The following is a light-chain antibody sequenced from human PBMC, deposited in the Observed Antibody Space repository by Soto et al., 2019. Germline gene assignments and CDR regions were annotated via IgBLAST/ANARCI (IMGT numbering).Light chain of an antibody. CDR2: GAS. CDR1: QSVSSN. Sequence: EVKITEVAVPLTVSTGERATLSCRASQSVSSNLAWYQQKPGQAPRLLIYGASTRATGIPARFSGSGSGTEFTLTISSLQSEDFAVYYCQQYNTWPLTFGQATKVDIK. CDR3: QQYNTWPLT. J-gene: IGKJ1*01. V-gene: IGKV3D-15*01.